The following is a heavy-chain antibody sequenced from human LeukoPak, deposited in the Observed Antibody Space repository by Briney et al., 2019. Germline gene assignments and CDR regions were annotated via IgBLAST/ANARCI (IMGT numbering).Heavy chain of an antibody. CDR2: IEQDGSEK. J-gene: IGHJ4*02. D-gene: IGHD2-15*01. V-gene: IGHV3-7*03. CDR1: GFTFSSYW. CDR3: PGGRACSPDY. Sequence: GGSLRLSCATSGFTFSSYWMNCVRQAPGKGLEWVANIEQDGSEKNSVDSVKGRFTISRDNAKNSLHLQMSRLSAEDPAAYSCPGGRACSPDYWGQGTLVTVSS.